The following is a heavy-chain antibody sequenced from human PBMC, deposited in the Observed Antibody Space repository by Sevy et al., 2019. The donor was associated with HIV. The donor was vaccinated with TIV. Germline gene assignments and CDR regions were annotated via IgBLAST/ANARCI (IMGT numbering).Heavy chain of an antibody. CDR2: IKQDGSEK. CDR3: ARGVYYYDSSAYFAFDI. D-gene: IGHD3-22*01. CDR1: GFTFSSYW. J-gene: IGHJ3*02. V-gene: IGHV3-7*01. Sequence: GGSLRLSCAASGFTFSSYWMNWVRQAPGKGLEWVANIKQDGSEKYYVDSVKGRFTISRDNAKNSLYLQMNCLRAEDTAVYYCARGVYYYDSSAYFAFDIWGRGTMVTVSS.